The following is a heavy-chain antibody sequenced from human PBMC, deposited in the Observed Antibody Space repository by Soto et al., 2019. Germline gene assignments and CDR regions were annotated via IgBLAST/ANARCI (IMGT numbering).Heavy chain of an antibody. CDR2: MNSDGSTT. J-gene: IGHJ4*02. CDR3: ATAEVDF. CDR1: GFTFGNSW. Sequence: LRLSCAASGFTFGNSWMHWVRQAPGKGLEWVSRMNSDGSTTNYADSVKGRFTVSRDNAKNTLHLQMNSLRAEDTAVYYCATAEVDFWGPGTLVTVSS. V-gene: IGHV3-74*01.